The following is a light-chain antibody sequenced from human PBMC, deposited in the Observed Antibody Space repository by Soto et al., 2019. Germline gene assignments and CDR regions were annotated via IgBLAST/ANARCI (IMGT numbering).Light chain of an antibody. CDR2: QVT. CDR3: ASYSSSDIFYV. CDR1: SSDIGAYYY. J-gene: IGLJ1*01. V-gene: IGLV2-14*01. Sequence: QSALTQPASVSGSPGQSITISCTGTSSDIGAYYYVSWYQHHPGKAPKLLIYQVTNRPSGVSDRFSGSKSGNTASLTISGLQADDEADYFCASYSSSDIFYVFGTGTKVTVL.